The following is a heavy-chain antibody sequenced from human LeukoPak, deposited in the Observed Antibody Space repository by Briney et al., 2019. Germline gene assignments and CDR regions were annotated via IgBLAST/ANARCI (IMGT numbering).Heavy chain of an antibody. CDR1: GFTFDDYA. CDR3: AKDIRGAQLWF. V-gene: IGHV3-9*01. CDR2: ISWNSGSI. D-gene: IGHD5-18*01. J-gene: IGHJ3*01. Sequence: GGSLRPSCAASGFTFDDYAMHWVRQAPGKGLEWVSGISWNSGSIGYADSVKGRFTISRDNAKNSLYLQMNSLRAEDTALYYCAKDIRGAQLWFWGQGTMVTVSS.